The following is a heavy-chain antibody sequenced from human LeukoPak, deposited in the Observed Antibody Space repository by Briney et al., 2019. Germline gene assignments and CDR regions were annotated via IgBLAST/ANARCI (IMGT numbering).Heavy chain of an antibody. J-gene: IGHJ1*01. CDR1: GFTFSSYG. V-gene: IGHV3-30*18. Sequence: GGSLRLSCAASGFTFSSYGMHWVRQAPGKGLEWVAVISYDGSNKYYADSVKGRFTISRDNSKNTLYLQMNSLRAEDTAVYYCAKDPTLPNSSGWYNAEYFQHWGQGTLVTVS. D-gene: IGHD6-19*01. CDR3: AKDPTLPNSSGWYNAEYFQH. CDR2: ISYDGSNK.